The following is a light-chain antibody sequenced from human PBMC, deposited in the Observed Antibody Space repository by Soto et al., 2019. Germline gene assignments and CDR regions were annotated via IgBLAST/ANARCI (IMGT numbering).Light chain of an antibody. V-gene: IGLV1-40*01. J-gene: IGLJ2*01. CDR1: SSNIGAGYD. CDR3: QSYDSSLSVVV. Sequence: QSVLTQPPSVSGAPGQRITISCTGSSSNIGAGYDVHWYQQPPGTAPKLLMYGNSNRPSGVPDRFSGSKSGTSASLAITGLQAEDEAHYYCQSYDSSLSVVVFGGGTKVTVL. CDR2: GNS.